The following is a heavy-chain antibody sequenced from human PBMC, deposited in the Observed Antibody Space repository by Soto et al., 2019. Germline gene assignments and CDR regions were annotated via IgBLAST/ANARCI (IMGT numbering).Heavy chain of an antibody. Sequence: ASVKVSCKTSGYSFTGHYIHWVRQAPQQGPEWMGEIGPESGATRYAQKFQGRVTMTMDTSITTVYMELKNLSPDDTAVYYCGRGRSGQIVIFYWGQGTPVTVSS. D-gene: IGHD1-26*01. V-gene: IGHV1-2*02. CDR1: GYSFTGHY. CDR3: GRGRSGQIVIFY. J-gene: IGHJ4*02. CDR2: IGPESGAT.